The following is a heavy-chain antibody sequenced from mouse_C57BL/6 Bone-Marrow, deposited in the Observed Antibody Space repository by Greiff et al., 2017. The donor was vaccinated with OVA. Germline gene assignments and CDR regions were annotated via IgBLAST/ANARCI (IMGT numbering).Heavy chain of an antibody. CDR1: GYTFTGYW. CDR2: IFPGSGST. CDR3: ARDCYSNGYFDV. Sequence: VQLQQPGAELMKPGASVKLSCKAPGYTFTGYWLEWVKQRPGHGLEWIGEIFPGSGSTNYNEKFKGKATFTADTSSNTAYMQLSSLTTKYSAIYYCARDCYSNGYFDVWGTGTAVTVSS. V-gene: IGHV1-9*01. J-gene: IGHJ1*03. D-gene: IGHD2-5*01.